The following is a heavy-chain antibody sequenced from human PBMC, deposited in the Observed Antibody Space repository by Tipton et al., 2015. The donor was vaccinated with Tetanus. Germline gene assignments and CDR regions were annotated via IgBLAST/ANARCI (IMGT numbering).Heavy chain of an antibody. CDR3: ARRSVSARFDD. D-gene: IGHD6-6*01. J-gene: IGHJ4*02. Sequence: LRLSCTVSGDSISSSHYYRGWVRQPPGKGLEWIGSIYYSGSTYHSPSLKSRVTISVDTSKNQFSLKLSSVTAADTAVYYCARRSVSARFDDWGQGTLVTVSS. CDR2: IYYSGST. CDR1: GDSISSSHYY. V-gene: IGHV4-39*07.